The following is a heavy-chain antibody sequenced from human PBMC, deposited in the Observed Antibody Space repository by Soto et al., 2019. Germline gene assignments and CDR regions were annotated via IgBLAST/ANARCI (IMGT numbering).Heavy chain of an antibody. Sequence: DSVQVSCKTSGYTFTSYDINWVRQAPGQGLEWVGWINTNNDDTRSAQKFRGRLTLTRDKSMRAVYMKLSNLRPDDTAVYHCGRQGSAAAKVHGLEVWG. V-gene: IGHV1-8*01. CDR2: INTNNDDT. CDR1: GYTFTSYD. D-gene: IGHD2-2*01. J-gene: IGHJ6*01. CDR3: GRQGSAAAKVHGLEV.